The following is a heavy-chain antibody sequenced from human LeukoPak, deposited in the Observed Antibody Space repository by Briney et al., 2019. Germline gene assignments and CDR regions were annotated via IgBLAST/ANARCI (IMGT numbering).Heavy chain of an antibody. CDR1: GLTFSSYS. CDR3: ARDHSSTSYPNDDAFDI. Sequence: KTGGSLRLSCAASGLTFSSYSMNWVRQAPWKGLEWVSSISSSSSYIYYADSVKGRFTISRDNAKNSLYLQMNSLRAEDTAVYYCARDHSSTSYPNDDAFDIWGQGTMVTVSS. CDR2: ISSSSSYI. J-gene: IGHJ3*02. D-gene: IGHD2-2*01. V-gene: IGHV3-21*01.